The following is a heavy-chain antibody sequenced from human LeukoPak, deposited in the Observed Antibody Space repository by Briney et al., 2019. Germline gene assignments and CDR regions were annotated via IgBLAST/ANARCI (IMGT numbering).Heavy chain of an antibody. CDR2: IKEDGTKT. V-gene: IGHV3-7*01. CDR1: GFTFSRHW. CDR3: AREVSEGFDF. J-gene: IGHJ4*02. D-gene: IGHD3-22*01. Sequence: GGSLRLSCAASGFTFSRHWMTWVRQAPGKGLEWVANIKEDGTKTNYVDSVKGRFTISRDNAKNSLYLRMNSLRAEDTALYYCAREVSEGFDFWGQGTLVTVSS.